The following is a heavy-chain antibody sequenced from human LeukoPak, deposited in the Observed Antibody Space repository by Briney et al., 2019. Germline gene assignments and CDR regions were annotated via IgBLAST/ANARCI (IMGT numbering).Heavy chain of an antibody. CDR2: IYYSGST. CDR1: GGSISSYY. J-gene: IGHJ6*02. CDR3: AREGYDFWSGASHHYYGMDV. V-gene: IGHV4-59*01. D-gene: IGHD3-3*01. Sequence: SETLSLTCTVSGGSISSYYWSWIRQPPGKGLEWIGYIYYSGSTNYNPSLKSRVTISVNTSKNQFSLKLSSVTAADTAVYYCAREGYDFWSGASHHYYGMDVWGQGTTVTVSS.